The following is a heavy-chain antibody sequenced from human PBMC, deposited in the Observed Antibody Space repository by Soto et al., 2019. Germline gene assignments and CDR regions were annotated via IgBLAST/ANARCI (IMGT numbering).Heavy chain of an antibody. Sequence: VHLQESGPGLVKPSGTVSLTCVVSGGSIRSTNWWAWVRQTPGKGLEWIGEVYHNGTSNYNPSLKRRATISVDRSKDQVSLRLNSVIDADTAVYYCARDLDRYCSVTSCHAMDVWGQGTPVTVSS. J-gene: IGHJ6*02. CDR2: VYHNGTS. V-gene: IGHV4-4*02. CDR1: GGSIRSTNW. D-gene: IGHD2-15*01. CDR3: ARDLDRYCSVTSCHAMDV.